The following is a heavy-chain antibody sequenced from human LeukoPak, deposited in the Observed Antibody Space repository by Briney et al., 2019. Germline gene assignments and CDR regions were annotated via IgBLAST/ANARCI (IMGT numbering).Heavy chain of an antibody. V-gene: IGHV4-59*01. CDR2: ISYSGTT. D-gene: IGHD6-13*01. Sequence: SETLSLTCSVSGGTLNSFYWSWIRQPPGKGLEWIGYISYSGTTNYNPSLKSRVTISVDTSKNQFSLKLSSVTAADTAVYYCARAITAAGRPIGYFYGMDVWGQGTTVTVSS. CDR3: ARAITAAGRPIGYFYGMDV. J-gene: IGHJ6*02. CDR1: GGTLNSFY.